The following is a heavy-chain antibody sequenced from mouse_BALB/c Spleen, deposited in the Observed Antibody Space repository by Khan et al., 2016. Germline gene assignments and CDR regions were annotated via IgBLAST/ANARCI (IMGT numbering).Heavy chain of an antibody. D-gene: IGHD1-1*01. Sequence: EVELVESGPGLVKPSQSLSLTCSVTGYSITSGYYWNWIRQFPGNKLEWMGYISYDGSNNYNPSLKNRFSITRDTSRNQFFLKLNSVTTEDTATYYCPRWDFGSRRYYFDYWGQGTTLTVSS. J-gene: IGHJ2*01. CDR2: ISYDGSN. CDR1: GYSITSGYY. V-gene: IGHV3-6*02. CDR3: PRWDFGSRRYYFDY.